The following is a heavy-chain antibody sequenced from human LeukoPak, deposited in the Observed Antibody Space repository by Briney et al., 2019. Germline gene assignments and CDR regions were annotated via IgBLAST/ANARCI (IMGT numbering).Heavy chain of an antibody. Sequence: PGGSLRLSCAASGFTFSSYAMSWVRQAPGKGLEWVSAISGSGGSTYYADSVKGRFTISRDNSKNTLYLQMNSLRAEDTAVYYCAKGGPTEVGATSFRDYWGQGTLVTVSS. V-gene: IGHV3-23*01. CDR2: ISGSGGST. CDR3: AKGGPTEVGATSFRDY. J-gene: IGHJ4*02. CDR1: GFTFSSYA. D-gene: IGHD1-26*01.